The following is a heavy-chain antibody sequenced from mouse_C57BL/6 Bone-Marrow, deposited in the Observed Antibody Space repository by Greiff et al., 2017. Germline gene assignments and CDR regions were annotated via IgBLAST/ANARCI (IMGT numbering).Heavy chain of an antibody. D-gene: IGHD6-1*01. J-gene: IGHJ1*03. V-gene: IGHV1-69*01. Sequence: QVQLKQPGAELVMPGASVKLPCKASGYTFTSYWMHWVKQRPGQGLEWIGEIDPSDSYTNYNQKFKGKSTLTVDKSSSTAYMQLSSLTSEDSAVYYCARDLFHFEVWGTGTTVTVSS. CDR1: GYTFTSYW. CDR3: ARDLFHFEV. CDR2: IDPSDSYT.